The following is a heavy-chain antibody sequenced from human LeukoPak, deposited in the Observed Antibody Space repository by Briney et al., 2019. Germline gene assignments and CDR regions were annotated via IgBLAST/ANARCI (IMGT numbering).Heavy chain of an antibody. D-gene: IGHD2-15*01. V-gene: IGHV4-34*01. CDR2: INHSGST. Sequence: SETLSLTCAVYGGSFSGYYWSWIRQPPGEGLEWIGEINHSGSTNYNPSLKSRVTISVDTSKNQFSLKLSSVTAADTAVYYCARGLNRDCSGGSCYYSGWFDPWGQGTLVTVSS. CDR1: GGSFSGYY. CDR3: ARGLNRDCSGGSCYYSGWFDP. J-gene: IGHJ5*02.